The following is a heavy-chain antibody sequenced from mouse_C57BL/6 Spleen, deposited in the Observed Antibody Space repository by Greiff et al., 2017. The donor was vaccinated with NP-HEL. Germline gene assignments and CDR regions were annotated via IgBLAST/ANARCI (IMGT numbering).Heavy chain of an antibody. V-gene: IGHV5-16*01. J-gene: IGHJ1*03. CDR2: INYDGSST. Sequence: EVQVVESEGGLVQPGSSMKLSCTASGFTFSDYYMAWVRQVPEKGLEWVANINYDGSSTYYLDSLKSRFIISRDNAKNILYLQMSSLKSEDTATYYCARDHPYYYGSSYWYFDVWGTGTTVTVSS. D-gene: IGHD1-1*01. CDR1: GFTFSDYY. CDR3: ARDHPYYYGSSYWYFDV.